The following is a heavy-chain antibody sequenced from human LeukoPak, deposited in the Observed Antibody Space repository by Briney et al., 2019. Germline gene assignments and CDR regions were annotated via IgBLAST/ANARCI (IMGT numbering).Heavy chain of an antibody. J-gene: IGHJ4*02. CDR1: GYTLTGYY. CDR3: AKNPYEYYFDY. Sequence: ASVKVSCKASGYTLTGYYMHWVRLAPGRGLEWMGWINPSSGDTNYAQKFQDRVTMTRDTSISTAYMELSRLRSDDTAVYYCAKNPYEYYFDYWGQGTLVTVSS. V-gene: IGHV1-2*02. D-gene: IGHD5-12*01. CDR2: INPSSGDT.